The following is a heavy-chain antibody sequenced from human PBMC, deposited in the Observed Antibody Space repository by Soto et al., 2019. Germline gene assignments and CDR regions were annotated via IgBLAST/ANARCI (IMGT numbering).Heavy chain of an antibody. CDR2: ISYDGSNK. D-gene: IGHD2-2*01. CDR1: GFTFSSYG. CDR3: AKGAVPAATNYYGMDV. Sequence: GGSLRLCCAASGFTFSSYGMHWVRQAPGKGLEWVAVISYDGSNKYYADSVKGRFTISRDNSKNTLYLQMNSLRAEDTAVYYCAKGAVPAATNYYGMDVWGQGTTVTVS. V-gene: IGHV3-30*18. J-gene: IGHJ6*02.